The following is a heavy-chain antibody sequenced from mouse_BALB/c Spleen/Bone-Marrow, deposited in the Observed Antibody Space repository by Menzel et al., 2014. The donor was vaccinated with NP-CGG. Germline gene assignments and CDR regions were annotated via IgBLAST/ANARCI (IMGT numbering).Heavy chain of an antibody. CDR3: TRRDY. CDR2: INPNNGNT. Sequence: QVQLQQSGAELVKPGASVKLSCKASGYTFTSYYMYWVKQRPGQGLEWIGGINPNNGNTNFSETFKSKATLTVDKSSSTAYMQLSSLTSEDSAVXYCTRRDYWGQGTTLTVSS. J-gene: IGHJ2*01. V-gene: IGHV1S81*02. CDR1: GYTFTSYY.